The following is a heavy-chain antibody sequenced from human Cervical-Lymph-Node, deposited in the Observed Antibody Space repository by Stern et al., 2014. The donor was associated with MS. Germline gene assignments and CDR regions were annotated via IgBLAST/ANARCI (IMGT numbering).Heavy chain of an antibody. V-gene: IGHV1-18*01. CDR2: ISGYNGNT. Sequence: VQLVESGAEVKKPGASVKVSCKASGYTFFNYGISWVRQAPGQGLEWMGWISGYNGNTNYAQKCHGRVTMTTDTSTSTTYMELRSLRSDDTAVYYCARQIVRYFDYWGQGSLVTVSS. D-gene: IGHD2/OR15-2a*01. J-gene: IGHJ4*02. CDR3: ARQIVRYFDY. CDR1: GYTFFNYG.